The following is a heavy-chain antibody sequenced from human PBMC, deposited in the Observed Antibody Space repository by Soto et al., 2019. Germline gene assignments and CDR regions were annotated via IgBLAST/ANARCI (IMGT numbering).Heavy chain of an antibody. CDR1: GYTFTSYA. V-gene: IGHV1-3*01. J-gene: IGHJ6*02. Sequence: ASVKVSCKASGYTFTSYAMHWVRQAPGQRLEWMGWINAGNGNTKYSQKFQGRVTITRDTSASTAYMELSSLRSEDTAVYYCASIAARPSGYYYGMDVWGQGPTVTVSS. CDR3: ASIAARPSGYYYGMDV. D-gene: IGHD6-6*01. CDR2: INAGNGNT.